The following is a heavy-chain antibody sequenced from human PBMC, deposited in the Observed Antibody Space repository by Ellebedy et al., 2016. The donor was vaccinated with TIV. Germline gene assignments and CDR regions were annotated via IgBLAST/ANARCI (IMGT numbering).Heavy chain of an antibody. J-gene: IGHJ4*02. CDR1: GFTFSSYN. Sequence: PGGSLRLSCPASGFTFSSYNMNWVRQAQGKGREWVSSIGVTIGFIHYADSVKGRFTISSDNAKNSLYLQMNSLRDDDMAVYDCARDGGRAYDLDYWGQGTLVTVSS. D-gene: IGHD5-12*01. CDR3: ARDGGRAYDLDY. CDR2: IGVTIGFI. V-gene: IGHV3-48*02.